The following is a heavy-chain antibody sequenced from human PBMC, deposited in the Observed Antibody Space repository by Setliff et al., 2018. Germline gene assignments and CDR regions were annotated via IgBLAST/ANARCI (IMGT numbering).Heavy chain of an antibody. V-gene: IGHV3-7*01. D-gene: IGHD3-10*01. CDR2: INPHGSEK. J-gene: IGHJ6*02. CDR3: ARDFYGSDYYYYYYGMDV. Sequence: GGSLRLSCAASGFTFSTYAMSWVRQAPGKGLEWLASINPHGSEKYYADSVKGRFTISRDNSKNTLYLQMNSLRAEDTAVYYCARDFYGSDYYYYYYGMDVWGQGTTVTVSS. CDR1: GFTFSTYA.